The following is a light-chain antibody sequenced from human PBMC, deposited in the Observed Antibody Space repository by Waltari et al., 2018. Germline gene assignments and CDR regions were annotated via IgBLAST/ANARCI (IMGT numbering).Light chain of an antibody. J-gene: IGLJ2*01. CDR1: SSNIGSDF. CDR3: AAWDYNLNGVV. V-gene: IGLV1-47*01. Sequence: QSLLTQPPSASGTPGERVILSCSGSSSNIGSDFVYWYHQVPGTAPQTLSYQNVERPSGVPDRFSGSKSGTSASLAISGLRPQDEGDYYCAAWDYNLNGVVFGGGTRLTVL. CDR2: QNV.